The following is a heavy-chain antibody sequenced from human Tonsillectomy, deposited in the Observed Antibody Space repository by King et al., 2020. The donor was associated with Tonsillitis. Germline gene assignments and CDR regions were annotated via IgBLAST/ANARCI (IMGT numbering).Heavy chain of an antibody. Sequence: VQLVESGGGLVQPVGSLKLSCAASGFTFSGSAMHWVRKASGRGLEWVGRIRSKANSYWTAYAASGKGRFTISRDDSKNTAYLQMNSLKTEDTAVYYCTSSPGGSFDIWGQGTMVTVSS. CDR3: TSSPGGSFDI. CDR1: GFTFSGSA. D-gene: IGHD3-16*01. V-gene: IGHV3-73*02. CDR2: IRSKANSYWT. J-gene: IGHJ3*02.